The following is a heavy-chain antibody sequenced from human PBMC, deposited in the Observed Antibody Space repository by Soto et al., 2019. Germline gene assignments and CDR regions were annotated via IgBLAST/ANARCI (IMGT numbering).Heavy chain of an antibody. D-gene: IGHD3-9*01. CDR2: MHYSGNT. CDR3: ETGKGWLPDY. J-gene: IGHJ4*02. V-gene: IGHV4-59*01. Sequence: TLSLTCTVSGGSISGYYWNWIRQPPGKGLEWIGYMHYSGNTNYSPSLKSRVTISVDTSKNQFSLKLSSVTAADTAVYYCETGKGWLPDYWGQGMLVNVS. CDR1: GGSISGYY.